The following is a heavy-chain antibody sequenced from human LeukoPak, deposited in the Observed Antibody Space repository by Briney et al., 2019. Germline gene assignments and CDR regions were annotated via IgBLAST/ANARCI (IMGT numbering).Heavy chain of an antibody. CDR1: GFTFSSYG. D-gene: IGHD3-9*01. Sequence: GGSLRLSCAASGFTFSSYGMHWVRQAPGKGLEGVAVISYDGSNKYYADSVKGRFTISRDSSKNTLYLQMNSLRAEDTAVYYCAKGDLYDILTGYLDYWGQGTLATVSS. J-gene: IGHJ4*02. CDR3: AKGDLYDILTGYLDY. V-gene: IGHV3-30*18. CDR2: ISYDGSNK.